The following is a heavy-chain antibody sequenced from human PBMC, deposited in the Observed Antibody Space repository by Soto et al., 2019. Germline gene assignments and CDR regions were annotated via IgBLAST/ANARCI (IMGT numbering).Heavy chain of an antibody. Sequence: ASVKISCKASGYTFTSYAMHWVRQAPGQRLEWMGWINAGNGNTKYSQKFQGRVTITRDTSASTAYMELSSLRSEDTAVYYCARVGGYCTNGVCWASYYYYYGMDVWGQGTTVTVSS. V-gene: IGHV1-3*01. CDR3: ARVGGYCTNGVCWASYYYYYGMDV. J-gene: IGHJ6*02. CDR2: INAGNGNT. D-gene: IGHD2-8*01. CDR1: GYTFTSYA.